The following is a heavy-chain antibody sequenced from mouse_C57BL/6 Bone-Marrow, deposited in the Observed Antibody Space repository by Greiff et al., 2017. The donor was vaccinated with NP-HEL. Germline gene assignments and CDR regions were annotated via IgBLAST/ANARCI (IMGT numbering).Heavy chain of an antibody. Sequence: EVQLQESGPGLAKPSQSLSLSCSVSGYSITSDYLNWIRQFPGHKLEYMGYISYSGSTYYNPSLKSRNSITRDTSTNQNYLQLNSVTTEDTAPYYCASSGLDYGPSSCWYFDFWGTGTTVTVSS. J-gene: IGHJ1*03. CDR2: ISYSGST. CDR3: ASSGLDYGPSSCWYFDF. CDR1: GYSITSDY. V-gene: IGHV3-8*01. D-gene: IGHD1-1*01.